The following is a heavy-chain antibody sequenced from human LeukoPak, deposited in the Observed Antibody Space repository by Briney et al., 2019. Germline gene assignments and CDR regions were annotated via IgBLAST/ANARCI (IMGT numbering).Heavy chain of an antibody. CDR2: IYSGGGT. J-gene: IGHJ4*02. Sequence: GGSLRLSCAASGFTVSSNYMSWVRQAPGKGLEWVSVIYSGGGTYYADSVKGRFTISRDSAKNSLYLQMNSLRAEDTAVYYCARDKWVLLQKPFDYWGQGTLVTVSS. CDR3: ARDKWVLLQKPFDY. V-gene: IGHV3-53*01. D-gene: IGHD1-26*01. CDR1: GFTVSSNY.